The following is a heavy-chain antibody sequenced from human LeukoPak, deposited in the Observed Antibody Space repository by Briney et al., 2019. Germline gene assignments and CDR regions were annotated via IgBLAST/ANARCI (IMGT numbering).Heavy chain of an antibody. Sequence: GGSLRLSCAASGFTVSSNYMSWVRQAPGKGLECVSVIYSGDNTYYADSVKGRFTISRDISKNTLYLQMNSLRAEDTAVYYCAKVEQWLVPGLFDYWGQGTLVTVSS. J-gene: IGHJ4*02. CDR3: AKVEQWLVPGLFDY. V-gene: IGHV3-66*01. D-gene: IGHD6-19*01. CDR1: GFTVSSNY. CDR2: IYSGDNT.